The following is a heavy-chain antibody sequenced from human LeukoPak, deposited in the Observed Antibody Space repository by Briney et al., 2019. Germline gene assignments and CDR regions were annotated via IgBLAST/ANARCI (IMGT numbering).Heavy chain of an antibody. Sequence: SGGSLRLSCAASGFTFSSYAMSWVRQAPGKGLEWVSAISGSGGSTYYADSVKGRFTISRDNSKNTLFLQMNSLRADDTAVYYCARKTDSSGSGDYWGQGTLVTVSS. CDR1: GFTFSSYA. V-gene: IGHV3-23*01. CDR3: ARKTDSSGSGDY. D-gene: IGHD3-22*01. J-gene: IGHJ4*02. CDR2: ISGSGGST.